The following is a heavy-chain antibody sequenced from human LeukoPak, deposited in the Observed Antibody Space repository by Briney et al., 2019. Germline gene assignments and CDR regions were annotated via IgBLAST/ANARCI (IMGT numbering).Heavy chain of an antibody. CDR3: VAVRSSTANWFDP. CDR1: GVSITSSDYY. Sequence: SETLSLTCNVSGVSITSSDYYWGWIRQPPGKGLEWIVSIYSRGTNYYNPSLKSRVTISVDTSKNQFSLKLSSVTAADTAVYYCVAVRSSTANWFDPWGQGTLVTVSS. V-gene: IGHV4-39*01. CDR2: IYSRGTN. J-gene: IGHJ5*02. D-gene: IGHD2-2*01.